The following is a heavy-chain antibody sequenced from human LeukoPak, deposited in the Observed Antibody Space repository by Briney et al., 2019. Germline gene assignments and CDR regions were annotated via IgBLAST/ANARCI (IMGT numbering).Heavy chain of an antibody. D-gene: IGHD3-10*01. V-gene: IGHV3-20*04. CDR1: GFTFDDYG. J-gene: IGHJ6*03. CDR3: ARDKYYGSGSYHVYYYYYMDV. CDR2: INWNGGST. Sequence: PGGSLRLSCAASGFTFDDYGMSWVRQAPGKGLEWVSGINWNGGSTGYADSVKGRFTISRDNTKNSLYLQMNSLRAEDTALYYCARDKYYGSGSYHVYYYYYMDVWGKGTTVTVSS.